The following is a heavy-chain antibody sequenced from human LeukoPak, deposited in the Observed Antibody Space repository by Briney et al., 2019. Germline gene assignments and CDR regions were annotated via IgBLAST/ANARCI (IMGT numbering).Heavy chain of an antibody. V-gene: IGHV1-2*02. D-gene: IGHD3-3*01. CDR1: GYTFTGYY. CDR3: ARQYYDFWNYINYFDC. Sequence: ASVKVSFKASGYTFTGYYMHWVRQAPGQGLEWMGWINPNHGDTNYAQKFQDRVSMTRDTSISTAYMELSRLRSDDTAVYYCARQYYDFWNYINYFDCWGQGTLVTVSS. CDR2: INPNHGDT. J-gene: IGHJ4*02.